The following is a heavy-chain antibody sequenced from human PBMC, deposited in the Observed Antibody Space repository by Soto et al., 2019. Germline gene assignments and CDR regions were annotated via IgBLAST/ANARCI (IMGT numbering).Heavy chain of an antibody. CDR3: VTDGVTGTTRDY. D-gene: IGHD1-7*01. CDR1: GFTFSSYG. J-gene: IGHJ4*02. Sequence: PGGSLRLSCAASGFTFSSYGMHWVRQAPGKGLEWVAVISYDGSNKYYADSVKGRFTISRDNSKNTLYLQMNSLRAEDTAVYYCVTDGVTGTTRDYWGQGTLVTVSS. CDR2: ISYDGSNK. V-gene: IGHV3-30*03.